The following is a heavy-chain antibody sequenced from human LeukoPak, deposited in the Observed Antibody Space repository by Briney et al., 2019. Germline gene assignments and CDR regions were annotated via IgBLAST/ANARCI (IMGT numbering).Heavy chain of an antibody. D-gene: IGHD3-22*01. J-gene: IGHJ3*02. CDR1: GFTFSSYG. Sequence: GGSLRLSCAASGFTFSSYGMHWVRQAPGKGREWVAVISYDGSNKYYADSVKGRFTISRDNSKNTLYLQMNSLRAEDTAVYYCAKPLGHYYDYHSIDIWGQGTMVTVSS. CDR2: ISYDGSNK. CDR3: AKPLGHYYDYHSIDI. V-gene: IGHV3-30*18.